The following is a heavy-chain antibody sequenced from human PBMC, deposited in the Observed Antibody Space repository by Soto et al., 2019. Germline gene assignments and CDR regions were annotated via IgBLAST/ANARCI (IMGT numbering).Heavy chain of an antibody. V-gene: IGHV4-31*03. Sequence: QVQLQESGPGLVKPSQTLSLTCTVSGGSISSGGYYWSWIRQHPGKGLEWIGYIYYSGSTYYNPSLKSRVNISVDTSKNQFSLKLSSVTAADTAVYYCASSPVRELLWFGESHSQDDAFDIWGQGTMVTVSS. J-gene: IGHJ3*02. CDR3: ASSPVRELLWFGESHSQDDAFDI. CDR2: IYYSGST. D-gene: IGHD3-10*01. CDR1: GGSISSGGYY.